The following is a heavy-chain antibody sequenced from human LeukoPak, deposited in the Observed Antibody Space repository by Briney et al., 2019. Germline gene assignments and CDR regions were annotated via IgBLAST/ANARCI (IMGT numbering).Heavy chain of an antibody. CDR2: ISYDGSNK. D-gene: IGHD3-3*01. J-gene: IGHJ6*02. CDR1: GFTFSSYA. V-gene: IGHV3-30-3*01. Sequence: GGSLRLSCAASGFTFSSYAMHWVRQAPGKGLEWVAVISYDGSNKYYADSVKGRFTISRDNSKNTLYLQMNSLRAEDTAVYYCAKDNTAIRFRFLEPKYYYGMDVWGQRTTVTVSS. CDR3: AKDNTAIRFRFLEPKYYYGMDV.